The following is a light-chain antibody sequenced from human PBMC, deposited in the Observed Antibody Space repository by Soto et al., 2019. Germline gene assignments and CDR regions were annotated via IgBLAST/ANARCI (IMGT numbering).Light chain of an antibody. CDR2: AAS. CDR1: QSISSY. V-gene: IGKV1-39*01. Sequence: DIQMTQSPSSLSASVGDRVTITCRASQSISSYLNWYQQEPGKAPKLLIDAASSLQSGVPSRFSCSRSGTEFTLTISSLQPADFATYYYQQSYSTQFTFGPGTKVDIK. J-gene: IGKJ3*01. CDR3: QQSYSTQFT.